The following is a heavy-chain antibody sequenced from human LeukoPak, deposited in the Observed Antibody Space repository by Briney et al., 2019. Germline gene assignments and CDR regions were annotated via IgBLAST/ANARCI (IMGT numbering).Heavy chain of an antibody. V-gene: IGHV4-59*08. D-gene: IGHD1-14*01. CDR1: GGSISSYY. Sequence: SETLSLTCTVSGGSISSYYWSWIREPTGKGLEYIGYIYYSGNTNSNPSLNRRVTISVDTSKNQFSLKLSSVTAADTAVYYCARRGSGASLEYYFDLWGRGTLVTVSS. CDR2: IYYSGNT. CDR3: ARRGSGASLEYYFDL. J-gene: IGHJ2*01.